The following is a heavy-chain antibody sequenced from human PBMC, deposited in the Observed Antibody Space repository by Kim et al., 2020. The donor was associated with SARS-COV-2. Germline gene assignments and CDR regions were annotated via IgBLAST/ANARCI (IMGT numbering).Heavy chain of an antibody. CDR2: ISWNSGSI. V-gene: IGHV3-9*01. D-gene: IGHD6-13*01. J-gene: IGHJ5*02. CDR1: GFTFDDYA. Sequence: GGSLRLSCAASGFTFDDYAMHWVRQAPGKGLEWVSGISWNSGSIGYVDSVKGRFTISRDNAKNSLYLQMNSLRAEDTALYYCAKDITSGIAGGRFDPWGQGTLVTVSS. CDR3: AKDITSGIAGGRFDP.